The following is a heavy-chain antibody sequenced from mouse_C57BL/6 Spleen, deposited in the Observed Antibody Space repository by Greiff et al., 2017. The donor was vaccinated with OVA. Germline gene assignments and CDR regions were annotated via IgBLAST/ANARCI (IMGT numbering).Heavy chain of an antibody. V-gene: IGHV1-80*01. CDR3: ARRVSNRYWYFDV. CDR2: IYPGDGDT. Sequence: QVQLQQSGAELVKPGASVKISCKASGYAFSSYWMNWVKQRPGKGLEWIGQIYPGDGDTNYNGKFKGKATLTADKSSSTAYMQLSSLTSEDSAVYFCARRVSNRYWYFDVWGTGTTVTVSS. D-gene: IGHD2-5*01. CDR1: GYAFSSYW. J-gene: IGHJ1*03.